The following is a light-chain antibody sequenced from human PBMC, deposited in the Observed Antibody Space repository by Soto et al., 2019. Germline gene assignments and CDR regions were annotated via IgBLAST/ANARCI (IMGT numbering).Light chain of an antibody. CDR2: SAS. CDR3: QKYNSALT. CDR1: QDISNY. J-gene: IGKJ5*01. V-gene: IGKV1-27*01. Sequence: DIPMSQSPASLSASVGDRIPLTCRASQDISNYLAWYQQKPGKVPKLLIYSASTLQSGVPSRFSGSGSGTDFTLTISSLRPEDVATYFCQKYNSALTFGQGTRLEI.